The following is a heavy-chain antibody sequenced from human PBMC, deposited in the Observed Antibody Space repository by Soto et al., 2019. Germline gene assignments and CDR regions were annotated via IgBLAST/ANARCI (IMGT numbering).Heavy chain of an antibody. J-gene: IGHJ4*02. CDR3: AAADYYDSSGYSVDY. D-gene: IGHD3-22*01. CDR2: IYHSGST. CDR1: GGSISSGGYS. Sequence: SETLSLTCAVSGGSISSGGYSWSWIRQPPGKGLEWIGYIYHSGSTYYNPSLKSRVTISVDRSKNQFSLKLSSVTAADTAVYYCAAADYYDSSGYSVDYWGQGTLVTVSS. V-gene: IGHV4-30-2*01.